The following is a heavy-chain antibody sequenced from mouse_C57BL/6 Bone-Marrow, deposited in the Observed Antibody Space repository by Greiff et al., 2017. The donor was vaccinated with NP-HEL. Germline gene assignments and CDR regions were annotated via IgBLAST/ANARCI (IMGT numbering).Heavy chain of an antibody. CDR3: ARRKCRGV. Sequence: EVQLQQSGPELVKPGASVKISCKASGYTFTDYYMNWVKQSHGKSLEWIGDINPNNGGTSYNQKFKGKATLTVDKSSSTAYMELRSLTSEDSSVYYCARRKCRGVWGTGTTVTVSS. CDR2: INPNNGGT. D-gene: IGHD1-3*01. V-gene: IGHV1-26*01. J-gene: IGHJ1*03. CDR1: GYTFTDYY.